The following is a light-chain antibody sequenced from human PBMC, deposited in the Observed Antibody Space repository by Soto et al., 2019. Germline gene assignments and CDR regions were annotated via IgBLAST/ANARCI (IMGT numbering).Light chain of an antibody. CDR1: SSNIGAGYD. V-gene: IGLV1-40*01. CDR3: QSYDSSLSGVV. J-gene: IGLJ2*01. CDR2: VNS. Sequence: QSVLTQPPSVSGAPGQRVTISCTGSSSNIGAGYDVHWYQQVPGTAPKLLIYVNSNPPSGVPDRFSGSKSGTSASLAITGLQAEDEADYYCQSYDSSLSGVVFGGGTKLTVL.